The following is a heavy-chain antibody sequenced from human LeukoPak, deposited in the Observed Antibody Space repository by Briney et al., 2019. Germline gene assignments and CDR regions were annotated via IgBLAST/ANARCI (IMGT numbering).Heavy chain of an antibody. V-gene: IGHV4-4*07. Sequence: SETLSLTCTVSGGSISTYCWNWIRQPAGKGLEWIGRVCNSGSTNYNPSLKSRVTMSIDTSKNQFSLNLTSVTAADTAVYYCARSGGTWSYNYWGQGTLVTVSS. CDR3: ARSGGTWSYNY. J-gene: IGHJ4*02. CDR2: VCNSGST. D-gene: IGHD1-26*01. CDR1: GGSISTYC.